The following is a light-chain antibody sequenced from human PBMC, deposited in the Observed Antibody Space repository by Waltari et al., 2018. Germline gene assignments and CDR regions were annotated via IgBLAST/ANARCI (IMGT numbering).Light chain of an antibody. CDR2: GGS. V-gene: IGKV3-20*01. Sequence: EIVLTQSPDTLSFSPGERATLSCRASQSIGKYLVWYQQRPGQAPRLLIYGGSTRASGIPDRFSGSGYGTDFSLTISGLEPEDFVVYHCQKYDRLPVTFGQGTKVEIK. CDR3: QKYDRLPVT. CDR1: QSIGKY. J-gene: IGKJ1*01.